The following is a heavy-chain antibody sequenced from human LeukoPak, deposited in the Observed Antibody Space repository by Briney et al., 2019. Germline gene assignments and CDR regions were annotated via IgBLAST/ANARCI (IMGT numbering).Heavy chain of an antibody. CDR1: GGSISTNNW. J-gene: IGHJ4*02. CDR3: AREVAAGSHKGFDY. V-gene: IGHV4-4*02. Sequence: SETLSLTCAVSGGSISTNNWWHWLRLSPGKGLEWIGEIYHNGGTNYNPSLKSRVTMSVDTSRIQFSLNVNSVTAADTAIYFCAREVAAGSHKGFDYWGQGTLVTVSS. D-gene: IGHD6-19*01. CDR2: IYHNGGT.